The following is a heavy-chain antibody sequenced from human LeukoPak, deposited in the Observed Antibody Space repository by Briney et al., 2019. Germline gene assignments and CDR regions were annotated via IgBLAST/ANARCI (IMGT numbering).Heavy chain of an antibody. CDR3: ATDYGDYEPIDY. CDR2: ISFDGTNK. D-gene: IGHD4-17*01. CDR1: GVTLSNYA. V-gene: IGHV3-30*04. J-gene: IGHJ4*01. Sequence: GGSLRLSCTASGVTLSNYAMHWVRRPPGRGLEWVAVISFDGTNKYYGDSVEGRFSVSRDNSKNTVYLQMNSLRPDDTAMYYCATDYGDYEPIDYWGQEPWSPSPQ.